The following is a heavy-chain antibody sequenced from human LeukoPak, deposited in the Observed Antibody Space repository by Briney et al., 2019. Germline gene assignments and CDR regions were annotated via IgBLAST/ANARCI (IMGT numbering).Heavy chain of an antibody. Sequence: GASVKVSCKASGYTFTSYAMHWVRQAPGQRLEWMGWINAGNGNTKYSQKFQGRVTITRDTSASTAYMEPSSLRSEDTAVYYCARDLFRDSSGWYGGFDYWGQGTLVTVSS. CDR1: GYTFTSYA. D-gene: IGHD6-19*01. V-gene: IGHV1-3*01. CDR2: INAGNGNT. J-gene: IGHJ4*02. CDR3: ARDLFRDSSGWYGGFDY.